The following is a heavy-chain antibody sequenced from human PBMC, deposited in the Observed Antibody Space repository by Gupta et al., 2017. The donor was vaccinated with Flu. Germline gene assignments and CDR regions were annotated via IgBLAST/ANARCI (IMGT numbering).Heavy chain of an antibody. D-gene: IGHD4-17*01. Sequence: EVQLVESGGGLVKPGGSLRLSCAASGFTFSTAWMNWARPAPGKGLEWVGRIKSKTDGGTTDYAAPVKGRFTISRDDSKNTLYLQMNSLKTEDTAVYYCTTGYGDYIYYYNGMDVWGQGTTVTVSS. J-gene: IGHJ6*02. V-gene: IGHV3-15*01. CDR1: GFTFSTAW. CDR3: TTGYGDYIYYYNGMDV. CDR2: IKSKTDGGTT.